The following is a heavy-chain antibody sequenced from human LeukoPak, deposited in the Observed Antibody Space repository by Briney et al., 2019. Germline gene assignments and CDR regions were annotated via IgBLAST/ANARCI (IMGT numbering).Heavy chain of an antibody. CDR1: GGSTCNYY. CDR2: IYYSVST. CDR3: ARGYRSCLYFDY. V-gene: IGHV4-59*01. Sequence: PLGTLSLTCTLSGGSTCNYYWSSVRHPPGKGLGWIAFIYYSVSTNYNPSLKNRVTISVDTSKNQFSLKLSSVTAADTAVYYCARGYRSCLYFDYWGQGTLVTVSS. D-gene: IGHD6-19*01. J-gene: IGHJ4*02.